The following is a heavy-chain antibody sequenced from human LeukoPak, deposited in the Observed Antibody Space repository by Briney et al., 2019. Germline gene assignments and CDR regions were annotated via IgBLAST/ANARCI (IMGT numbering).Heavy chain of an antibody. CDR2: IYWDDDK. J-gene: IGHJ5*02. V-gene: IGHV2-5*02. Sequence: SGPTLVKPTQTLTLTCTFSGFSLTTSGVGVGWIRQPPGKALEWLALIYWDDDKRYSPSLRTRLTITKDTSKNQVLLTMTNMDPVDTATYYCVHTLATVRLHRENNWFDPWGQGTLVTVSS. CDR3: VHTLATVRLHRENNWFDP. CDR1: GFSLTTSGVG. D-gene: IGHD3-10*01.